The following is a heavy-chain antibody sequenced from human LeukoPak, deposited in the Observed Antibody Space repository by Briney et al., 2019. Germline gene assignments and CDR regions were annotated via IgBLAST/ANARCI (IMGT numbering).Heavy chain of an antibody. Sequence: GGSLRLSCAASGFTFSSYGMYWVRQAPGKGPEGVAFIRYDGSNKYYADSVKGRFTISRDNSKNTLYLQMNSLRAEDTAVYYCAKGRSEFVVVPAATDYWGQGTLVTVSS. CDR2: IRYDGSNK. J-gene: IGHJ4*02. D-gene: IGHD2-2*01. CDR3: AKGRSEFVVVPAATDY. CDR1: GFTFSSYG. V-gene: IGHV3-30*02.